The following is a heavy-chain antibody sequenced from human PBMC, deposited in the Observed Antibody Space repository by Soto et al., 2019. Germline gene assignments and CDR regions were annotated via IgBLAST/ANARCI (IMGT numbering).Heavy chain of an antibody. CDR1: GFTFSSYA. D-gene: IGHD3-22*01. V-gene: IGHV3-23*01. CDR2: ISGSGNSP. Sequence: PGGSLRLSCAASGFTFSSYAMSWVRQAPGKGLEWVSAISGSGNSPYYADSVKGRFTISGDNSRNTLYLQMSSLRAEDAAVYYCAKEYYFDTSGYFPFDYWGQGTLVTVSS. CDR3: AKEYYFDTSGYFPFDY. J-gene: IGHJ4*02.